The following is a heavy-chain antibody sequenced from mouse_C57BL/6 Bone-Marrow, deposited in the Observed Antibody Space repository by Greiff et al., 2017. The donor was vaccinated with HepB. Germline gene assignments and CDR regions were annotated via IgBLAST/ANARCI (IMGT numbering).Heavy chain of an antibody. Sequence: EVQLKESGPRLVRPSQTLSLTCTVTGFSINSDCYWIWIRQFPGNKLEYIGYTFYSGITYYNPSLESRTYITRDTSKNQFSLKLSSVTTEDTATYYCARGYGSSYGYAMDYWGQGTSVTVSS. J-gene: IGHJ4*01. D-gene: IGHD1-1*01. CDR1: GFSINSDCY. V-gene: IGHV3-3*01. CDR2: TFYSGIT. CDR3: ARGYGSSYGYAMDY.